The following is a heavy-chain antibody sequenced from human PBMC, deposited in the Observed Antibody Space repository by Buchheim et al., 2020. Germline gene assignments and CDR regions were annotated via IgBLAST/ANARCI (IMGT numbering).Heavy chain of an antibody. CDR2: INHSGST. V-gene: IGHV4-34*01. CDR1: GGSFSGYY. D-gene: IGHD2-2*01. J-gene: IGHJ5*02. CDR3: ARKGLVVVPAAFVRWFDP. Sequence: QVQLQQWGAGLLKPSETLSLTCAVYGGSFSGYYWSWIRQPPGKGLEWIGEINHSGSTNYNPSLKSRVTISVDTSKNHFSLKLSSVTAADTAVYYCARKGLVVVPAAFVRWFDPWGQGTL.